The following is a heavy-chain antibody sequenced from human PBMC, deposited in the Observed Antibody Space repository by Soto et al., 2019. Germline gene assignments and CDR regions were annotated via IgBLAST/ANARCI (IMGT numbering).Heavy chain of an antibody. D-gene: IGHD6-13*01. CDR2: INAANGDT. Sequence: GASVNVSCKASGYTFTSYGIHWVRQAPGQRLEWMGWINAANGDTKYSPKFQGIVTITRDTSASTAYMELSSLRSEDTAVYYCVRRHVSATGIDLFDPWGQGSLVTVSS. J-gene: IGHJ5*02. CDR1: GYTFTSYG. CDR3: VRRHVSATGIDLFDP. V-gene: IGHV1-3*01.